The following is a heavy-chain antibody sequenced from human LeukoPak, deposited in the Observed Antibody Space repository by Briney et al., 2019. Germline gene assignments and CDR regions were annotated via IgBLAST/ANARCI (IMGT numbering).Heavy chain of an antibody. D-gene: IGHD3-9*01. CDR2: IYSGGNT. CDR3: AIARRYFDWLLDY. CDR1: GFTFSSYA. J-gene: IGHJ4*02. Sequence: PGGSLRLSCAASGFTFSSYAMSWVRQAPGKGLEWVSVIYSGGNTYYADSVKGRFTISRDNSKNTLYLQMNSLRAEDTAVYYCAIARRYFDWLLDYWGQGTLVTVSS. V-gene: IGHV3-53*01.